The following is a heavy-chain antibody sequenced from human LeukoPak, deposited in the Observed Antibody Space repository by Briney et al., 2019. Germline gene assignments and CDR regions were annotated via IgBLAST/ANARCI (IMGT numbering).Heavy chain of an antibody. V-gene: IGHV1-69*13. CDR1: GGTFSSYA. CDR2: IIPIFGTA. J-gene: IGHJ5*02. Sequence: SVKVSCKASGGTFSSYAISWVRQAPGQGLEWMGGIIPIFGTANYAQKFQGRVTVTADESTSTAYMELSSLRSEDTAVYYCARDMTYCTNGVCLAPWFDPWGQGTLVTVSS. D-gene: IGHD2-8*01. CDR3: ARDMTYCTNGVCLAPWFDP.